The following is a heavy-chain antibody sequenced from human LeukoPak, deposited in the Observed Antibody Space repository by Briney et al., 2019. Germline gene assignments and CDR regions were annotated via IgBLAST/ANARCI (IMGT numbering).Heavy chain of an antibody. V-gene: IGHV3-23*01. Sequence: GGSLRLSCAASGFTFSSYAMNWVRQAPGKELEWVSTISDRGGSTYYADSVKGRFTISRDNSKSTLCLQMNSLRAEDTAVYYCAKQLGYCSDGSCYFPYWGQGTLVTVSS. CDR2: ISDRGGST. D-gene: IGHD2-15*01. CDR3: AKQLGYCSDGSCYFPY. CDR1: GFTFSSYA. J-gene: IGHJ4*02.